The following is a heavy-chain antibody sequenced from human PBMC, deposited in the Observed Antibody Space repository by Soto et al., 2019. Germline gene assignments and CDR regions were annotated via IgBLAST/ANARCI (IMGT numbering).Heavy chain of an antibody. CDR1: GFTISNYD. CDR3: ARGALFSSSWFVGN. Sequence: EVQLAESGGGLVQPGGSLRLSCAASGFTISNYDMHWVRQVTGEGLEWVSTIRTSGDTYYPDSVKGRFTISRENAKNSLYLQMNSLRAGDTAVYYCARGALFSSSWFVGNWGQGTLVTVSS. D-gene: IGHD6-13*01. CDR2: IRTSGDT. J-gene: IGHJ4*02. V-gene: IGHV3-13*04.